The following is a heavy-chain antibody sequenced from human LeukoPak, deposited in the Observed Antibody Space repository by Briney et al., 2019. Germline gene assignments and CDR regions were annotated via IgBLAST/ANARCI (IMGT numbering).Heavy chain of an antibody. CDR3: ARDLGDSSGYYSLPYYYYGMDV. V-gene: IGHV3-23*01. CDR2: ISGSGGST. J-gene: IGHJ6*02. Sequence: GGSLRLSCAASGFTFSSYAMSWVRQAPGKGLEWVSAISGSGGSTYYADSVKGRFTISRDNSKNTLYLQMNSLRAEDTAVYYCARDLGDSSGYYSLPYYYYGMDVWGQGTTVTVSS. D-gene: IGHD3-22*01. CDR1: GFTFSSYA.